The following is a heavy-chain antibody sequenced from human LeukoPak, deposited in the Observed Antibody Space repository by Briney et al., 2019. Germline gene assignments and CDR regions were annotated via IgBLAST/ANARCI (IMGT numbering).Heavy chain of an antibody. CDR2: IYTSGST. CDR3: ARKPIVNSAWYYFDY. CDR1: GGSISSGTYF. Sequence: SETLSLTCTVSGGSISSGTYFWSWIRQPAGKELEWIGRIYTSGSTNYNPSLKSRVTMSVDTSKNQFSLKLSSVTAADTAVYYCARKPIVNSAWYYFDYWGQGTLVTVSS. V-gene: IGHV4-61*02. D-gene: IGHD3-22*01. J-gene: IGHJ4*02.